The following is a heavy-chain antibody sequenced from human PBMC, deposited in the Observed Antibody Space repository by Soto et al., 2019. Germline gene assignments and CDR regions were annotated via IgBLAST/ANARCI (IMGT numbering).Heavy chain of an antibody. V-gene: IGHV3-23*01. CDR3: AKDQNVLLWFGELLTFDY. CDR1: GFTFSSYA. D-gene: IGHD3-10*01. Sequence: GGSLRLSCAASGFTFSSYAMSWVRQAPGKGLEWVSAISGSGGSTYYADSVKGRFTISRDNSKNTLYLQMNSLRAEDTAVYYCAKDQNVLLWFGELLTFDYWGQGTLVTVSS. CDR2: ISGSGGST. J-gene: IGHJ4*02.